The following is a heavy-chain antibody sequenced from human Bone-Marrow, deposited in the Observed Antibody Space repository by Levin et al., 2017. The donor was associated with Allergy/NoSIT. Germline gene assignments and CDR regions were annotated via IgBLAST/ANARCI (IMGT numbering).Heavy chain of an antibody. CDR2: ISGSGGVT. J-gene: IGHJ4*02. CDR3: AKDSAGSDYGDYEY. Sequence: GGSLRLSCAASGFSFSTYAMSWVRQGPGKGLEWASSISGSGGVTYYADSVKGRFTISRDNSKNTLDLQMNSLRVEDTAVYYCAKDSAGSDYGDYEYWGQGILVTVSS. D-gene: IGHD4-17*01. CDR1: GFSFSTYA. V-gene: IGHV3-23*01.